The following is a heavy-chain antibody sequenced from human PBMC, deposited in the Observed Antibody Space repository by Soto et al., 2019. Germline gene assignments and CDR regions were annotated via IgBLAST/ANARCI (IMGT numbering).Heavy chain of an antibody. J-gene: IGHJ1*01. Sequence: QVQLMQSGGEVKKPGASVKVSCKASGYTFTTYGITWVRQGPGQGLEWMGWISAYNGNTNYAQKVQGRVTMTTDTSTSTAYMELRSLRSDDTAVYYCARAVDYYDSSGYYTHEYFQHWGQGTLVTVSS. CDR1: GYTFTTYG. V-gene: IGHV1-18*01. CDR2: ISAYNGNT. CDR3: ARAVDYYDSSGYYTHEYFQH. D-gene: IGHD3-22*01.